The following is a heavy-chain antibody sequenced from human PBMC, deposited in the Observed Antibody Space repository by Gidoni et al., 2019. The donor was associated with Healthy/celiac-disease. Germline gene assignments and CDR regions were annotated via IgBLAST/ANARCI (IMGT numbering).Heavy chain of an antibody. CDR1: GFTFSSYA. V-gene: IGHV3-30*01. CDR2: ISYDGSNK. J-gene: IGHJ4*02. Sequence: QVQLVESGGGVVQPGRSLRLPCAASGFTFSSYAMHWVRQAPGKGLGWVAVISYDGSNKYYADSVKGRFTISRDNSKNTLYLQMNSLRAEDTAVYYCARAPGYHFDYWGQGTLVTVSS. CDR3: ARAPGYHFDY. D-gene: IGHD5-12*01.